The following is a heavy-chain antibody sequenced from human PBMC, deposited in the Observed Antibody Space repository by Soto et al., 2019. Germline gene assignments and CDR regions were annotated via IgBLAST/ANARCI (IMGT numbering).Heavy chain of an antibody. Sequence: EVQLLESGGDLVQPGGSLRLSCAVTGFIFSDYSMSWVRQAPGKGLEWVSGISGVGGSTYYADSVKGRFTISRDNSKNTLYLQMNSLRAEDTALYYWAKSLGDHWDEYYFHYWGQGTLVTVSS. CDR2: ISGVGGST. V-gene: IGHV3-23*01. CDR1: GFIFSDYS. CDR3: AKSLGDHWDEYYFHY. D-gene: IGHD1-1*01. J-gene: IGHJ4*02.